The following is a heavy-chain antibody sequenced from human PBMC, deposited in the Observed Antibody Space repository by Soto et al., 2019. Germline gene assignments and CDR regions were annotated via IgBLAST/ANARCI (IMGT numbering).Heavy chain of an antibody. Sequence: KVSCKASGGPFSSYAISWVRQAPGQGLEWMGGIIPIFGTANYAQKFQGRVTITADKSTSTAYMELSSLRSEDTAVYYCARCIVVVPAAPPYGMDVWGQGTTVTVSS. CDR3: ARCIVVVPAAPPYGMDV. D-gene: IGHD2-2*01. J-gene: IGHJ6*02. CDR1: GGPFSSYA. V-gene: IGHV1-69*06. CDR2: IIPIFGTA.